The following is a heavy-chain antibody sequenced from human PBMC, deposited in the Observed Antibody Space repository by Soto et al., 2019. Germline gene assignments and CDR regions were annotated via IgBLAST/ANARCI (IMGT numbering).Heavy chain of an antibody. V-gene: IGHV4-59*01. CDR2: IYYSGST. Sequence: SETLSLTCTVSGGSISSYYWSWIRQPPGKGLEWIGYIYYSGSTNYNPSLKSRVTISVDTSKNQFSLKLSSVTAADTAVYYCARLKNVDYCSGGSCYRTSWFDPWGQGTLVTVSS. CDR1: GGSISSYY. CDR3: ARLKNVDYCSGGSCYRTSWFDP. D-gene: IGHD2-15*01. J-gene: IGHJ5*02.